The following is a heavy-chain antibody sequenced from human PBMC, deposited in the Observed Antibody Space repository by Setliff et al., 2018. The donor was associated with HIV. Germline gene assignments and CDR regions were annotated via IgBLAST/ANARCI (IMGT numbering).Heavy chain of an antibody. Sequence: LRLSCVTSGFTFTNYAMTWVRQAPGEGLEYVSAISGSRGKTYYADSVKGRFTISRDNSKNTLYLQMNSLRVEDTAIYYCAKDPYSGTFTLYYFDYWGQGTLVTVSS. D-gene: IGHD1-26*01. V-gene: IGHV3-23*01. CDR2: ISGSRGKT. CDR3: AKDPYSGTFTLYYFDY. J-gene: IGHJ4*02. CDR1: GFTFTNYA.